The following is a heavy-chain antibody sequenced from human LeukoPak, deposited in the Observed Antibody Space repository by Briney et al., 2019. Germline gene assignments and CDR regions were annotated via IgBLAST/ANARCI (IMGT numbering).Heavy chain of an antibody. Sequence: PGGSLRLSCAASGFTFSSYAMHWVRQAPGKGLEWVAVISYDGSNKYYADSVKGRFIISRDNSRNTLYLQMNSLRAEDTAVYYCAREGGIGAAMVTWDYYYYYMDVWGKGTTVTVSS. CDR3: AREGGIGAAMVTWDYYYYYMDV. CDR1: GFTFSSYA. D-gene: IGHD5-18*01. V-gene: IGHV3-30*01. CDR2: ISYDGSNK. J-gene: IGHJ6*03.